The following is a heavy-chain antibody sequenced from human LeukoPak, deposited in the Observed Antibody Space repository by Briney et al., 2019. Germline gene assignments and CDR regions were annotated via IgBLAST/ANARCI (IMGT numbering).Heavy chain of an antibody. J-gene: IGHJ5*02. CDR1: GFTFSSYS. V-gene: IGHV3-48*01. CDR3: ARGPPLFDP. CDR2: IGTSGTTI. Sequence: TGGSLRLSCAASGFTFSSYSMNWVRQAPGKGLQWVSYIGTSGTTIYYADSVKGRFTISRDNAKNSLYLQMNSLGAEDTAMYYCARGPPLFDPWGQGTLVTVSS.